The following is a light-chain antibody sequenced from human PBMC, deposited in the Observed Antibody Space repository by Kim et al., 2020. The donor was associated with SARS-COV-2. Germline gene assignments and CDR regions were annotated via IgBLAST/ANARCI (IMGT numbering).Light chain of an antibody. J-gene: IGKJ4*01. Sequence: PGERATLSCRASQSVRTYVAWYQQKPGQAPRLLISDASNRATGIPARFSGSGSGTDFTLTISSLEPEDFAVYYCQQRSNWPPSLTFGGGTKVDIK. CDR3: QQRSNWPPSLT. CDR2: DAS. V-gene: IGKV3-11*01. CDR1: QSVRTY.